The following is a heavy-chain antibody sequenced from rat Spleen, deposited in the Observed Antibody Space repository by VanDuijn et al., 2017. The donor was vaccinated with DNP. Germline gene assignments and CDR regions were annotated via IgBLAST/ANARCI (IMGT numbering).Heavy chain of an antibody. Sequence: EVQLVESGGGLVQPGRSLKLSCAASGFTFSDYNMAWVRQAPKKGLEWVATISYDGSSTYYRDSVKGRFTISRDNAKSTLYLQMDSMRSEDTATYYCARHAAHYAMDAWGQGTSVTVSS. CDR3: ARHAAHYAMDA. J-gene: IGHJ4*01. CDR1: GFTFSDYN. V-gene: IGHV5-7*01. CDR2: ISYDGSST.